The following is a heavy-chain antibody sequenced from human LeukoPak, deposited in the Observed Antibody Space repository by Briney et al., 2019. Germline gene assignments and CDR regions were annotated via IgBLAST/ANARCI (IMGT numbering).Heavy chain of an antibody. CDR3: ARGYPTISSYYYGMDV. J-gene: IGHJ6*02. D-gene: IGHD4/OR15-4a*01. CDR2: INAGNGNT. CDR1: GYTFTSYA. Sequence: ASVKVSCKASGYTFTSYAMHWVRQAPGQRLEWMGWINAGNGNTKYSQKFQGRVTITRDTSASTAYMELGSLRSEDTAVYYCARGYPTISSYYYGMDVWGQGTTVTVSS. V-gene: IGHV1-3*01.